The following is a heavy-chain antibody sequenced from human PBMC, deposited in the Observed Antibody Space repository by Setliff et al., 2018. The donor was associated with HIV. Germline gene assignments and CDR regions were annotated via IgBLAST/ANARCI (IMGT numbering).Heavy chain of an antibody. Sequence: GGSLRLSCTASGFTFGDYGMTWVRQAPGKGLEWVGFIRSKPYGGTADYAASVKGRFTISRDDSKSIAYLQMNSLKTEDTAVYYCTRDTHYGDSYYFDYGGQGTLVTVPS. CDR3: TRDTHYGDSYYFDY. J-gene: IGHJ4*02. D-gene: IGHD4-17*01. CDR1: GFTFGDYG. CDR2: IRSKPYGGTA. V-gene: IGHV3-49*04.